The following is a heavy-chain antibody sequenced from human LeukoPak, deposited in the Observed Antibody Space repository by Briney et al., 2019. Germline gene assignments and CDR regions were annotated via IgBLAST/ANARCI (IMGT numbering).Heavy chain of an antibody. CDR2: ITGRGGNT. Sequence: GGSLRLSCAASGFTFSSFPMSWVRQAPGKGLQWVSGITGRGGNTYYADSVEGRFTISRDNSKNTLSLQMDSLRAEDTAVYYCARDRAAFDYWGQGTLVTVSS. CDR3: ARDRAAFDY. V-gene: IGHV3-23*01. CDR1: GFTFSSFP. J-gene: IGHJ4*02. D-gene: IGHD6-25*01.